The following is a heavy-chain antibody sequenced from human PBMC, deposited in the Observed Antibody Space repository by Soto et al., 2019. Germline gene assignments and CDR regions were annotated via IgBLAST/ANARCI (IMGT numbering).Heavy chain of an antibody. CDR1: GFTFSDYG. J-gene: IGHJ5*02. D-gene: IGHD2-2*01. CDR2: ISYDASDK. V-gene: IGHV3-30*18. CDR3: AKTWPAQVSSPNCCAFDP. Sequence: QVQLVESGGGVVQPGRTLRLSCAASGFTFSDYGMHWVRQAPGKGLAWVAIISYDASDKYYVDSVKGPFTISRDNSKSMMDLRMSSLRAEETAVYYCAKTWPAQVSSPNCCAFDPWGQGTLVTVSS.